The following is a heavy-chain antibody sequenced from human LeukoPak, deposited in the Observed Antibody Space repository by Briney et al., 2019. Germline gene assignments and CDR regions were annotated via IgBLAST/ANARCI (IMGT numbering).Heavy chain of an antibody. Sequence: PGEPLKISCKGSGYSFTNFWIGWVRQMPGKGLEWMGIIHPRDSDTRYSTSFRGQVTISADKTISTAYLQWSSLKASDTAMYYCARRYCSGSSCYLFDYWGQGTLVTVSS. V-gene: IGHV5-51*01. CDR3: ARRYCSGSSCYLFDY. D-gene: IGHD2-15*01. CDR1: GYSFTNFW. J-gene: IGHJ4*02. CDR2: IHPRDSDT.